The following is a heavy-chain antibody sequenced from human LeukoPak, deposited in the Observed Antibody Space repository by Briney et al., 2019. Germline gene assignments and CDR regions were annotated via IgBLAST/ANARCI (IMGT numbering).Heavy chain of an antibody. D-gene: IGHD2-21*01. CDR1: GHTFTGYY. Sequence: GASVKVSCKASGHTFTGYYMHWVRQAPGQGLDWMGWINPNSGGTNNAQKFQGRVTMTRDTSISTAYMDLSSLKSDDTAVYYCARAHIGNDLFIDYWGQGTLVTVSS. V-gene: IGHV1-2*02. CDR3: ARAHIGNDLFIDY. J-gene: IGHJ4*02. CDR2: INPNSGGT.